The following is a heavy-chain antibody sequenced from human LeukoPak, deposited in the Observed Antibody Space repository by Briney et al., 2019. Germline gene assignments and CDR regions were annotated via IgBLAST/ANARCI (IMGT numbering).Heavy chain of an antibody. CDR3: ATTSMIVPTDAAFDI. J-gene: IGHJ3*02. CDR2: ISAYNGNT. V-gene: IGHV1-18*01. Sequence: ASVKVSCKASGYTFTSYGISWVRQAPGQGLEWMGWISAYNGNTNYAQKLQGRVTMTTDTSTSTAYMELRSLRSDDTAVYYCATTSMIVPTDAAFDIWGQGTMVTVSS. CDR1: GYTFTSYG. D-gene: IGHD3-22*01.